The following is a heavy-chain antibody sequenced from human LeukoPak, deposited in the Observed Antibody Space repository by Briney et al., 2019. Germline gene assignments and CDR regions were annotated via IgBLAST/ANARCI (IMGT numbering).Heavy chain of an antibody. CDR1: GGTFSRYA. D-gene: IGHD1-26*01. V-gene: IGHV1-69*05. CDR3: ARAQQWELRIGYYYMDV. J-gene: IGHJ6*03. CDR2: IIPIFGTA. Sequence: SVKVSCKASGGTFSRYAISWVRQAPGQGLEWMGGIIPIFGTANYAQKFQGRVTITTDESTSTAYMELSSLRSEDTAVYYCARAQQWELRIGYYYMDVWGKGTTVTVSS.